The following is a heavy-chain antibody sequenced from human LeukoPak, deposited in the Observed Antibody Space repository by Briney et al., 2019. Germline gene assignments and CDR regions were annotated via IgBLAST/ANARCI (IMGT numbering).Heavy chain of an antibody. CDR3: ARLPYYYDSSGYLN. CDR2: INHSGST. CDR1: GESFSGYY. Sequence: SETLSLTCTVSGESFSGYYWSWIRQPPGKGLEWIGEINHSGSTNYNPSLKSRVTISVDTSKNQFSLKLSSVTAADTAVYYCARLPYYYDSSGYLNWGQGTLVTVSS. D-gene: IGHD3-22*01. V-gene: IGHV4-34*01. J-gene: IGHJ4*02.